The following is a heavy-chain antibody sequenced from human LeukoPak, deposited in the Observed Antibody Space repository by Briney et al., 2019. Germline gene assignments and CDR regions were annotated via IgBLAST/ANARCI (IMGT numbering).Heavy chain of an antibody. CDR3: ARGRAYYDILTGYTEKFDY. V-gene: IGHV4-4*02. CDR1: GGSISSSNR. J-gene: IGHJ4*02. Sequence: SGTLSLTCAVSGGSISSSNRWSWVRQPPGKGLEWIGKIYHSGSTNYNPSLKSRVTISVDKSKNQFSLKLSSVTAADTAVYYCARGRAYYDILTGYTEKFDYWGQGTLVTVSS. D-gene: IGHD3-9*01. CDR2: IYHSGST.